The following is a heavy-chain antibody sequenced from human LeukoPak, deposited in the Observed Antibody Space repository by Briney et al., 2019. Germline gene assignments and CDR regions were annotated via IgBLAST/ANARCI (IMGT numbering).Heavy chain of an antibody. CDR1: GGSISSYY. CDR3: ARSGGIAAAGWNFDY. D-gene: IGHD6-13*01. Sequence: SETLSLTCTVSGGSISSYYWSWIRQPAGKGLEWIGRIYTSGSTNYNPSLKSRVTMSVDTSKNQFSLKLSSVTAADTAVYYCARSGGIAAAGWNFDYWGQGTLVTVSS. V-gene: IGHV4-4*07. J-gene: IGHJ4*02. CDR2: IYTSGST.